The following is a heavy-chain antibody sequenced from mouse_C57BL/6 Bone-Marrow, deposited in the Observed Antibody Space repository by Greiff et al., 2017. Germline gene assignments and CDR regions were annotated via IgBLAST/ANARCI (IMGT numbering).Heavy chain of an antibody. CDR1: GYTFTSYW. CDR3: ARFYYYGSSYLYYFDY. V-gene: IGHV1-64*01. D-gene: IGHD1-1*01. Sequence: QVHVKQPGAELVKPGASVKLSCKASGYTFTSYWMHWVKQRPGQGLEWIGMIHPNSGSTNYNEKFKSKATLTVDKSSSTAYMQLSSLTSEDSAVYYCARFYYYGSSYLYYFDYWGQGTTLTVSS. CDR2: IHPNSGST. J-gene: IGHJ2*01.